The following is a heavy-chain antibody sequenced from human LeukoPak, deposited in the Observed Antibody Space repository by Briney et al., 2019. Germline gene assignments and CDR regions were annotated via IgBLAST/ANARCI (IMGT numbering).Heavy chain of an antibody. V-gene: IGHV1-2*06. CDR3: ARVLTGDGGGFDY. CDR2: IKPNSGGT. Sequence: ASVTVSCQASGYTFTGYYMHWVRQAPGQGLEWMGRIKPNSGGTNYAQKFQGRVTMTRDTSISTAYMELSRLRSDDTAVYYCARVLTGDGGGFDYWGQGTLVTVSS. CDR1: GYTFTGYY. J-gene: IGHJ4*02. D-gene: IGHD7-27*01.